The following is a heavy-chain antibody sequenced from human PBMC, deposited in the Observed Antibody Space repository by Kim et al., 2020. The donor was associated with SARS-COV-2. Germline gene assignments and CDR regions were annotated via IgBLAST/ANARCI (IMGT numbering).Heavy chain of an antibody. CDR1: GGPISSSSYY. CDR2: IYYSGST. J-gene: IGHJ6*04. V-gene: IGHV4-39*01. Sequence: SETLSLTCTVSGGPISSSSYYWGWIRQPPGKGLEWIGSIYYSGSTYYNPSLKSRVTISVATSKNQFSLKLSSVTAADTAVYYCGRLMSDLLRFLEWSSRDYSMDVWGKGTTVTVSS. D-gene: IGHD3-3*01. CDR3: GRLMSDLLRFLEWSSRDYSMDV.